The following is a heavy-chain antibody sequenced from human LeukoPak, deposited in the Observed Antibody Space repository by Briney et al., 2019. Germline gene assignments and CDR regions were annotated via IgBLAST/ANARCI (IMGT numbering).Heavy chain of an antibody. V-gene: IGHV3-30*04. CDR1: GFTFSISA. CDR3: ARDYGSGRFGETADY. D-gene: IGHD3-10*01. J-gene: IGHJ4*02. CDR2: LSYDGTKK. Sequence: GRSLRLSCAASGFTFSISAMLWVRQAPGKGLEWGAILSYDGTKKYYAASVRGRFTISRENSKKTLYLQMNSMRPEDTAVYFCARDYGSGRFGETADYWGQGTLVAVSS.